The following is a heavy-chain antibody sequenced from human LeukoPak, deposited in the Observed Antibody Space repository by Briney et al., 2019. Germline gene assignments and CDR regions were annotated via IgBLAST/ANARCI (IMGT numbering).Heavy chain of an antibody. CDR3: EGSGRYDDY. J-gene: IGHJ4*02. D-gene: IGHD3-3*01. CDR2: IDTDGSST. CDR1: GFTFSSYW. V-gene: IGHV3-74*01. Sequence: GGSLRLSCAASGFTFSSYWMHWVRQAPGKGLVWVSRIDTDGSSTSYADSVKGRFTISRDNAKNTLYLQMNSLRAEDTAVYCCEGSGRYDDYWGQGTLVTVSS.